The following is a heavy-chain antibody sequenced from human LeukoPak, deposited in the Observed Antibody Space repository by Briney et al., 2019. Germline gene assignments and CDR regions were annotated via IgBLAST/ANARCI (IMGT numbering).Heavy chain of an antibody. D-gene: IGHD4-17*01. CDR1: GGSISSGSYY. V-gene: IGHV4-61*02. CDR3: ARDRSAVPNPGYFDY. J-gene: IGHJ4*02. Sequence: SETLSLTCTVSGGSISSGSYYWSWIRQPAGKGLEWIGRIYTSGSTNYNPSLKSRVTISVDTSKNQFSLKLSSATAADTAVYYCARDRSAVPNPGYFDYWGQGTLVTVSS. CDR2: IYTSGST.